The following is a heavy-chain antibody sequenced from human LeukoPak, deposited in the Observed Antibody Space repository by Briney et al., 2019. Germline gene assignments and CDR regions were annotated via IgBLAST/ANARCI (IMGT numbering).Heavy chain of an antibody. CDR3: VVDRRQGPTVTTFSPFDY. Sequence: GGSLRLSCAASGFIFSDYNMNWVRQAPGKGLEWVSYITRSSRTIYYADSVRGRFTISRDNAKNSLYLQMNSLSVEDTAVYYCVVDRRQGPTVTTFSPFDYWGQGTLITVSS. CDR2: ITRSSRTI. CDR1: GFIFSDYN. D-gene: IGHD4-17*01. J-gene: IGHJ4*02. V-gene: IGHV3-48*04.